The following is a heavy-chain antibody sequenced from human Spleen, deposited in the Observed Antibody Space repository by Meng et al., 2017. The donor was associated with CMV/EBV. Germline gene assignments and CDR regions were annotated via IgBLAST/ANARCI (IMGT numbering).Heavy chain of an antibody. J-gene: IGHJ4*02. CDR2: IYYTGTT. V-gene: IGHV4-30-4*08. D-gene: IGHD3-10*01. Sequence: GSISSRDYYWSWIRQPPGKGLEWIAYIYYTGTTYYNPSLKSRVTMSIDTSKNQFSLKLRSVTAADTAVYYCATVVRGSGTYYKRFDSWGQGNMVTVSS. CDR1: GSISSRDYY. CDR3: ATVVRGSGTYYKRFDS.